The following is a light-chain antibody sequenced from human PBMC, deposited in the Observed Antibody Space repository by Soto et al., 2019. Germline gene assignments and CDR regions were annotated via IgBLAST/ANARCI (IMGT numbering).Light chain of an antibody. CDR3: SSYTSSSTVV. V-gene: IGLV2-14*01. J-gene: IGLJ2*01. Sequence: QSALTQPASVSGSPGQSITISCTGTSSDVGGYNYVSWYQQHPGKAPKLMIYEVSNRPTGVSNRFSGSKSGNKASLTISGLQAEHEADYYCSSYTSSSTVVFGGGTKLTAL. CDR1: SSDVGGYNY. CDR2: EVS.